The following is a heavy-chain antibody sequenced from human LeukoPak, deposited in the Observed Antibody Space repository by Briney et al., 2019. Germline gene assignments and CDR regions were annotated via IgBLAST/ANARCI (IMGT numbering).Heavy chain of an antibody. CDR3: VRAEVGTTLKYYYYYMDV. J-gene: IGHJ6*03. D-gene: IGHD1-26*01. CDR2: LSTSSSYI. V-gene: IGHV3-21*06. CDR1: GFTFSSYS. Sequence: GGSLRLSCAASGFTFSSYSMNWVRQAPGKGLEWVSSLSTSSSYIYYADSVKGRCTISRDNGKNSMYLQMHSLRAEDTAVYYCVRAEVGTTLKYYYYYMDVWGKGTTVTVSS.